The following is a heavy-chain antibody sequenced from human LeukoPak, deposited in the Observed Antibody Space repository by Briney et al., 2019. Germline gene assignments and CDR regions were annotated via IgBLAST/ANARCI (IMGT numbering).Heavy chain of an antibody. CDR3: AREEYSSGWLSAFDI. CDR1: GGTFSSYA. J-gene: IGHJ3*02. Sequence: GASVKVSCKASGGTFSSYAISWVRQAPGQGLEWMGGIIPIFGTANYAQKFQGRVTITADESTSTAYMELSSLRSEDTAVYYCAREEYSSGWLSAFDIWGQGTMVTVSS. V-gene: IGHV1-69*13. CDR2: IIPIFGTA. D-gene: IGHD6-19*01.